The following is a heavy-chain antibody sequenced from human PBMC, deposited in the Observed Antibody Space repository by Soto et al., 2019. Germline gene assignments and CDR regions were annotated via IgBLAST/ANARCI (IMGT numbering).Heavy chain of an antibody. CDR3: GRDAGRRFDY. J-gene: IGHJ4*02. CDR1: GFTFSSYW. V-gene: IGHV3-7*01. Sequence: EVQLVESGGGLVQPGGSLRLSCAASGFTFSSYWMTWARQAPGKGLKWVASMNRDGSEKRYVDSVEGRFTISRDNAKNSLFLQMNSLSPDDTAVYYCGRDAGRRFDYWGQGSLVTVSS. D-gene: IGHD6-13*01. CDR2: MNRDGSEK.